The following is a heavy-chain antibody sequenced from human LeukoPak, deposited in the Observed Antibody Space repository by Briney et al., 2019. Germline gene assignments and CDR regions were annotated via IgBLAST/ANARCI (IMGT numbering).Heavy chain of an antibody. CDR1: GGSISSYY. V-gene: IGHV4-59*08. CDR3: ARLPGDGPDY. D-gene: IGHD5-24*01. CDR2: IYYSGST. Sequence: PSETLSLTCTVSGGSISSYYWSWIRQPPGKGLEWIGYIYYSGSTNCNPSLKSRVTISVDTSKNQFSLKLSSVTAADTAVYYCARLPGDGPDYWGQGTLVTVSS. J-gene: IGHJ4*02.